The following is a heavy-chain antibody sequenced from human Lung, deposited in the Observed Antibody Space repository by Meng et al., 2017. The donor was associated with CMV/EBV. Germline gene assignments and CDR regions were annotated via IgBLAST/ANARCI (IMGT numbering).Heavy chain of an antibody. CDR2: IYPGDSDT. V-gene: IGHV5-51*01. D-gene: IGHD2-8*01. Sequence: GESLKISCEGTGYIFGDYWVSWVRQRPGKGLEWMGIIYPGDSDTRYNPSFQGQVTISADKSISSAFLQWSSLKASDTAMYYCARLVGHTNVFNYWGQGTLVXVSS. J-gene: IGHJ4*02. CDR3: ARLVGHTNVFNY. CDR1: GYIFGDYW.